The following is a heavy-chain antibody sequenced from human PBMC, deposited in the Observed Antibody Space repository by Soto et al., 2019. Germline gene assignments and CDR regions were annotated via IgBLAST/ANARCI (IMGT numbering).Heavy chain of an antibody. CDR1: GFTFSSYG. Sequence: PGGSLRLSCAASGFTFSSYGMHWVRQAPGKGLEWVAVIWYDGSNKYYADSVKGRFTISRDNSKNTLYLQMNSLRAEGTAVYYCAAGTGATRRPLAYWGQGTLVTVSS. V-gene: IGHV3-33*01. CDR2: IWYDGSNK. CDR3: AAGTGATRRPLAY. J-gene: IGHJ4*02. D-gene: IGHD1-26*01.